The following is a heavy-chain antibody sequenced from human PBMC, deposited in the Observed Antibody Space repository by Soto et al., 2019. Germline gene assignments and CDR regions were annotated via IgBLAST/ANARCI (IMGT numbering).Heavy chain of an antibody. V-gene: IGHV7-4-1*01. J-gene: IGHJ5*02. CDR1: LCTLNSYD. CDR2: INTNTGNP. CDR3: ARATASLPYWFDP. D-gene: IGHD2-21*02. Sequence: KVFLCTLNSYDRNEFRQAPGQGLEWMGWINTNTGNPTYAQGFTGRFVFSLDTSVSTAYLQICSLKAEDTAVYYCARATASLPYWFDPWGQGTLVTVSS.